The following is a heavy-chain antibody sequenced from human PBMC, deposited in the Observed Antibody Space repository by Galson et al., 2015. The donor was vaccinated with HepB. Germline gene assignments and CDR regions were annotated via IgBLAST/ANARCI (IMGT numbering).Heavy chain of an antibody. D-gene: IGHD1-26*01. CDR1: GFTFSSYG. CDR3: ARDLERGSYLVVPYFDY. J-gene: IGHJ4*02. CDR2: IWYDGSNK. Sequence: SLRLSCAASGFTFSSYGMHWVRQAPGKGLEWVAVIWYDGSNKYYADSVKGRFTISRDNSKNTLYLQTNSLRAEDTAVYYCARDLERGSYLVVPYFDYWGPGTLVPVSS. V-gene: IGHV3-33*01.